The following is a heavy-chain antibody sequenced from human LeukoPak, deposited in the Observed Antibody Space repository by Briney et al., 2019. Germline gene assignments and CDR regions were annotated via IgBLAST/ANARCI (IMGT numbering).Heavy chain of an antibody. CDR3: ARGPRKSYHYYMDV. CDR1: GGSISSDSYY. V-gene: IGHV4-61*02. CDR2: MYPSGST. J-gene: IGHJ6*03. D-gene: IGHD1-14*01. Sequence: SETLSLTCTVSGGSISSDSYYWSWIRQPAGKGLEWIGRMYPSGSTNYNPSLRSRVTISVDTSRNQFSLRLSSVTAADTAVYYCARGPRKSYHYYMDVWGKGTTVTISS.